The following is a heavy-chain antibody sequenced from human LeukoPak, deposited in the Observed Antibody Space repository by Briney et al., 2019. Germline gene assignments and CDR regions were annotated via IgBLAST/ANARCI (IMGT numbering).Heavy chain of an antibody. CDR2: ISYDGSNK. V-gene: IGHV3-30*03. CDR3: ASHSSPTY. D-gene: IGHD6-13*01. CDR1: GFTLSSYG. J-gene: IGHJ4*02. Sequence: GGSLRLSCAASGFTLSSYGMHWVRQAPGKGLEWVAVISYDGSNKYYADSVKGRFTISRDNSKNTLYLQMNSLRAEDTAVYYCASHSSPTYWGQGTLVPVSS.